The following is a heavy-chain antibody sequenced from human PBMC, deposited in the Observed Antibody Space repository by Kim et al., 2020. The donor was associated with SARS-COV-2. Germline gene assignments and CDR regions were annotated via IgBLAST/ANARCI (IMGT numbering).Heavy chain of an antibody. CDR3: ARGGLPAATDFDY. D-gene: IGHD2-15*01. Sequence: NPSLRSRVTISVDTSKNQFSLKLSSVTAADTAVYYWARGGLPAATDFDYWGQGTLVTVSS. J-gene: IGHJ4*02. V-gene: IGHV4-59*09.